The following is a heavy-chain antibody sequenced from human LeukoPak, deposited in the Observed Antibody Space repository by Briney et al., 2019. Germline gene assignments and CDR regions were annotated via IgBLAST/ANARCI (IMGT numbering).Heavy chain of an antibody. CDR2: TIPIFGTA. Sequence: SVKVSCKASGYTFTSYGISWVRQAPGQGLEWMGGTIPIFGTANYAQKFQGRVTITADESTSTAYMELSSLRSEDTAVYYCARESGGYYDSWFDPWGQGTLVTVSS. D-gene: IGHD3-22*01. CDR1: GYTFTSYG. J-gene: IGHJ5*02. V-gene: IGHV1-69*13. CDR3: ARESGGYYDSWFDP.